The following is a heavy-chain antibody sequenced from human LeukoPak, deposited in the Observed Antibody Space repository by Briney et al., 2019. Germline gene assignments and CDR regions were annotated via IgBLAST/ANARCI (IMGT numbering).Heavy chain of an antibody. CDR3: ARAVGYGGNSAFDY. J-gene: IGHJ4*02. CDR2: INWNGGST. V-gene: IGHV3-20*04. D-gene: IGHD4-23*01. CDR1: GFTFDDYG. Sequence: PGGSLRLSCAASGFTFDDYGMSWVRQAPGKGLEWDSGINWNGGSTGYADSVKGRFTISRDNAKNSLYLQMNSLRAEDTALYYCARAVGYGGNSAFDYWGQGTLVTVSS.